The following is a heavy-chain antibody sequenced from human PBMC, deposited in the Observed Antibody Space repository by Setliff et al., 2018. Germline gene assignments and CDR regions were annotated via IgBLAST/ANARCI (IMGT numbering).Heavy chain of an antibody. CDR2: IWHDGSNK. CDR3: ARSENCFSTHCSPYDY. V-gene: IGHV3-33*08. D-gene: IGHD2-2*01. Sequence: LRLSCAASGFTFSSYSLNWVRQAPGKGLEWVAVIWHDGSNKYHADSVKGRFTISRDNAKNSLYLQMNSLRAEDTATYYCARSENCFSTHCSPYDYWGQGTLVTVSS. CDR1: GFTFSSYS. J-gene: IGHJ4*02.